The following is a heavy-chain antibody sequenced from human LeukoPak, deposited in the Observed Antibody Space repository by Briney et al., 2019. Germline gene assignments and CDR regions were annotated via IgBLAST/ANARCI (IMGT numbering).Heavy chain of an antibody. Sequence: ASVKVSCKASGGTFTGYYMHWVRQAPGQGLEWMGWINPNSGGTNYAQKFQGRVTMTRDTSISTAYMELSRLRSDDTAVYYCARDGGIVGATKPFDYWGQGTLVTVSS. V-gene: IGHV1-2*02. D-gene: IGHD1-26*01. J-gene: IGHJ4*02. CDR2: INPNSGGT. CDR1: GGTFTGYY. CDR3: ARDGGIVGATKPFDY.